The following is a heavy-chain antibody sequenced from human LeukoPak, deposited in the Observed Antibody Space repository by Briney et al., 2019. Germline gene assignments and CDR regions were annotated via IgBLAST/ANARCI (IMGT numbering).Heavy chain of an antibody. CDR3: ARAVGQLWDFNYYYYMDV. V-gene: IGHV1-2*02. CDR1: GYTFTGYY. Sequence: WASVKVSCKASGYTFTGYYMHWVRQAAGQGLECMGWINPNSGGTNYAQKFQGRVTMTRDTSISTAYMELSRLRSDDTAVYYCARAVGQLWDFNYYYYMDVWGKGTTVTVSS. J-gene: IGHJ6*03. CDR2: INPNSGGT. D-gene: IGHD5-18*01.